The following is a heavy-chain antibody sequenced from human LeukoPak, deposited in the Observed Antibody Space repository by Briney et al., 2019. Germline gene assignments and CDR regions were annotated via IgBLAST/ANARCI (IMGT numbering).Heavy chain of an antibody. CDR2: INPSGGST. CDR1: GYTFTSYY. Sequence: ASVKVSCKASGYTFTSYYMHWVRQAPGQGLEWMGIINPSGGSTSYAQKFQGRVTMTRDMSTSTVYMELSSLRSEDTAVYYCARILKERILGLLWFGESTFDYWGQGTLVTVSS. D-gene: IGHD3-10*01. V-gene: IGHV1-46*01. CDR3: ARILKERILGLLWFGESTFDY. J-gene: IGHJ4*02.